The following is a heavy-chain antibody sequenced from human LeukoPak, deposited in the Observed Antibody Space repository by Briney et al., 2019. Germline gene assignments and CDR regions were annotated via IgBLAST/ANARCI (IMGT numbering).Heavy chain of an antibody. CDR3: ARVSRLDYYYYYGMDV. Sequence: ASVKVSCKASGYTFTAYYLHWVRQAPGQGLEWMGWINPDSGGTNYAQKFQGRVTMTRDTSTSTAYMELRSLRSDDTAVYYCARVSRLDYYYYYGMDVWGQGTTVTVSS. CDR1: GYTFTAYY. CDR2: INPDSGGT. V-gene: IGHV1-2*02. D-gene: IGHD4-11*01. J-gene: IGHJ6*02.